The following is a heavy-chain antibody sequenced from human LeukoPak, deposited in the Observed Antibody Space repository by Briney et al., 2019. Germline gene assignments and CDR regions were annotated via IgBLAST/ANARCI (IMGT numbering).Heavy chain of an antibody. D-gene: IGHD3-3*01. CDR3: ASLSAAVHLGAFDL. V-gene: IGHV4-4*09. CDR2: IHTSGSN. Sequence: SETLSLTCAVSGVSISPYYWAWIRQPPGKGLERIGYIHTSGSNNQYPSLKSRVTISVDKSKNHFSLRLTSVTAADTAVYYCASLSAAVHLGAFDLWGQGTMVTVSS. CDR1: GVSISPYY. J-gene: IGHJ3*01.